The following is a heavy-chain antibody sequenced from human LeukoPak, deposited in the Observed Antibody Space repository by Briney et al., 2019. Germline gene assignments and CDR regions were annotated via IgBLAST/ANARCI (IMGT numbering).Heavy chain of an antibody. CDR1: GGSISSYY. CDR3: ARGGARYYDILTGYYTEPFDY. D-gene: IGHD3-9*01. Sequence: SETLSLACTVAGGSISSYYRSWVRQPPGKGLEWVGYIYYIGSTNYNPSLKSRVTISVDTSKNQFSWKLSCWKVADTAVYYLARGGARYYDILTGYYTEPFDYWGQGTLLTVSS. CDR2: IYYIGST. J-gene: IGHJ4*02. V-gene: IGHV4-59*01.